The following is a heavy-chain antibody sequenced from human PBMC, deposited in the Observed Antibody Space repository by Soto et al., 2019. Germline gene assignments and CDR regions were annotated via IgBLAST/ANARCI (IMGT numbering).Heavy chain of an antibody. D-gene: IGHD2-2*01. J-gene: IGHJ4*02. V-gene: IGHV3-23*01. CDR2: VSGNGAVT. CDR1: GFTFGNYA. CDR3: AKVPASLKAFDY. Sequence: EVQLLDSGGGLAQPGGSLRLSCAASGFTFGNYAMNWVRQAPGKGLEWVSTVSGNGAVTYYADSVKGRFTISRDNSRSTLYLQMNNLRAGDTAIYFCAKVPASLKAFDYWGQGPLVTVSS.